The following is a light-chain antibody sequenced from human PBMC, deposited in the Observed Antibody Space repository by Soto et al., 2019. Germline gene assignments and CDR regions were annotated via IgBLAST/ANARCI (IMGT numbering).Light chain of an antibody. V-gene: IGLV2-14*01. CDR3: SSYATGGSYV. Sequence: QSVLTQPASVSGSPGQSIAISCTGTSSDVGGSNSVSWYQQHPGKAPKLLIYDVSNRPSGVSNRFSGSKSDNTASLTISGLQAEDEADYYCSSYATGGSYVFGTGTKVTV. CDR2: DVS. J-gene: IGLJ1*01. CDR1: SSDVGGSNS.